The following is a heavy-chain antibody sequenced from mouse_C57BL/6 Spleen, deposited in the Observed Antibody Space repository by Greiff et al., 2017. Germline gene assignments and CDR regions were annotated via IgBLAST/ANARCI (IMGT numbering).Heavy chain of an antibody. V-gene: IGHV1-15*01. CDR3: TRADSSGYVGNWFAY. D-gene: IGHD3-2*02. J-gene: IGHJ3*01. Sequence: VKLMESGAELVRPGASVTLSCKASGYTFTDYEMHWVKQTPVHGLEWIGAIDPETGGTAYNQKFKGKAILTADKSSSTAYMELRSLTSEDSAVYYCTRADSSGYVGNWFAYWGQGTLVTVSA. CDR2: IDPETGGT. CDR1: GYTFTDYE.